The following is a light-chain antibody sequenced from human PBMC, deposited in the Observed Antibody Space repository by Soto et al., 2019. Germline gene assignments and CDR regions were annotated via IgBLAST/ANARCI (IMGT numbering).Light chain of an antibody. CDR3: QQYGKSAMFT. CDR2: GVS. CDR1: QSVSVN. V-gene: IGKV3-20*01. Sequence: EIVMTQSPGTLSVSPGERATLSCRASQSVSVNLAWYQQKPGQAPRLLIYGVSNRATGIPDRFSGGGSGTDFTLTISRLEPEDFAVYYCQQYGKSAMFTFGQGTKLEIK. J-gene: IGKJ2*01.